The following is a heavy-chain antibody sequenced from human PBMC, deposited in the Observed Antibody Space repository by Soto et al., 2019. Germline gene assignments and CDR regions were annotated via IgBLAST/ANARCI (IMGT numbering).Heavy chain of an antibody. CDR1: GFTFSSYG. D-gene: IGHD4-17*01. J-gene: IGHJ4*02. CDR3: AKTSYGDYVPFDY. CDR2: ISYDGSNK. Sequence: PGGSLRLSCAASGFTFSSYGMHWVRQAPGRGLEWVAVISYDGSNKYYADSVKGRFTISRDNSKNTLYLQMNSLRAEDTAVYYCAKTSYGDYVPFDYCGQGTLVTVSS. V-gene: IGHV3-30*18.